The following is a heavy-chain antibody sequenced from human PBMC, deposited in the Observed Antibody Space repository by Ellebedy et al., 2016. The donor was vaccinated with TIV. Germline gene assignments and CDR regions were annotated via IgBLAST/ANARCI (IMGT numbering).Heavy chain of an antibody. J-gene: IGHJ6*02. V-gene: IGHV4-59*12. CDR1: GTSISRYY. Sequence: SETLSLTCTVSGTSISRYYWSWIRQPPGGGLEWIGYVYHSGSTNYNPSLKSRVTMSVDTSKNQFSLKLSSVTAADTAVYYCAREVPDYYYGMDVWGQGTTVTVSS. CDR2: VYHSGST. CDR3: AREVPDYYYGMDV.